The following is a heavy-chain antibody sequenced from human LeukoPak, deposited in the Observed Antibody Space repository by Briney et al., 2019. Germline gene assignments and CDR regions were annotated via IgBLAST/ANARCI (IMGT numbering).Heavy chain of an antibody. D-gene: IGHD5-12*01. CDR3: ARSGGYSGYYDY. V-gene: IGHV4-59*01. CDR2: IYYSGST. J-gene: IGHJ4*02. CDR1: GGSISSYF. Sequence: SETLSLTCTVSGGSISSYFWSWIRQPPGKGLEWIGYIYYSGSTNYNPSLKRRVTISVDTSKNQFSLKLSSVTAADAAVYYCARSGGYSGYYDYWGQGTLVTVSS.